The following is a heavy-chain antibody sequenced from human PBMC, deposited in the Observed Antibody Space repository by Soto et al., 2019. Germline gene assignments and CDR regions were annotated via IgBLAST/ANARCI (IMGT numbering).Heavy chain of an antibody. CDR3: ATTLPADY. CDR1: GFSFSTSS. Sequence: GSLRLSCAGSGFSFSTSSMNWVRQAPGKGLEWVSSISSSSSYIYYADSVKGRFTISRDNAKNSLYLQMNSLRAEDTAVYYCATTLPADYWGQGTLVTVSS. CDR2: ISSSSSYI. V-gene: IGHV3-21*01. J-gene: IGHJ4*02.